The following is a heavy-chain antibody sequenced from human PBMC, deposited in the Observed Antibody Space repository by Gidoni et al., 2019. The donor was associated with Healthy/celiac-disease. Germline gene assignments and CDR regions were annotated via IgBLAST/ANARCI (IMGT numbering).Heavy chain of an antibody. Sequence: EWVSYISSSGSTIYYADSVKGRFTISRDNAKNSLYLQMNSLRAEDTAVYYCARESPYYYDSSGYSPEDFDIWGQGTMVTVSS. J-gene: IGHJ3*02. D-gene: IGHD3-22*01. CDR2: ISSSGSTI. CDR3: ARESPYYYDSSGYSPEDFDI. V-gene: IGHV3-48*03.